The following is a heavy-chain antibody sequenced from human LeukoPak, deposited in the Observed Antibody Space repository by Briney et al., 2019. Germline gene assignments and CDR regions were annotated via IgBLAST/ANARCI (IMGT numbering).Heavy chain of an antibody. J-gene: IGHJ5*02. D-gene: IGHD3-10*01. CDR2: ISSSSSYI. CDR3: ARDLRLGELLSPGGGTMQYNWFDP. CDR1: GFTFSSYS. Sequence: GGSLRLSCAASGFTFSSYSMNWVRQAPGKGLERVSSISSSSSYIYYADSVKGRFTISRDNAKNSLYLQMNSLRAEDTAVYYCARDLRLGELLSPGGGTMQYNWFDPWGQGTLVTVSS. V-gene: IGHV3-21*01.